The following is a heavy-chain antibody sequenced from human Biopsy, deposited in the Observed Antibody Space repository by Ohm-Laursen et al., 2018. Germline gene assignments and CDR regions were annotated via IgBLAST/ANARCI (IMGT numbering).Heavy chain of an antibody. Sequence: SLRLSCAASGFSVSSYDMNWVRQAPGKGLERISYISETSSHIYDADSVRGRLTVARDIAKNSLYLQLNSLRVEDTAVYYCARDSSRRAREGGMDVWGQGTTVTVSS. D-gene: IGHD6-6*01. CDR3: ARDSSRRAREGGMDV. V-gene: IGHV3-21*01. CDR1: GFSVSSYD. J-gene: IGHJ6*02. CDR2: ISETSSHI.